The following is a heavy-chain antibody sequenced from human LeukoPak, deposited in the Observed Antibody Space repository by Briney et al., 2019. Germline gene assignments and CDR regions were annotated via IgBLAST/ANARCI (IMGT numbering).Heavy chain of an antibody. CDR2: INPSGGST. J-gene: IGHJ6*03. D-gene: IGHD3-9*01. V-gene: IGHV1-46*01. CDR1: GYTFTSYY. CDR3: ARDPVADDILTGYGYYYMDV. Sequence: ASVKVSCKASGYTFTSYYMHWVRQAPGQGIEWMGIINPSGGSTSYAQKFQGRVTMTRDMSTSTVYMELSRLRSDDTAVYYCARDPVADDILTGYGYYYMDVWGKGTTVTISS.